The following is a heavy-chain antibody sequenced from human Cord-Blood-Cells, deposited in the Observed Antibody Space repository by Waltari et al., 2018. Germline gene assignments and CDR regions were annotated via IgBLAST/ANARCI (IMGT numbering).Heavy chain of an antibody. CDR2: FFSNDEK. CDR1: GFSLSNARMG. Sequence: CTVSGFSLSNARMGVSWIRQPPGKALEWLAHFFSNDEKSYSTSLKSRLTISKDTSKSQVVLTMTNMDPVDTATYYCARTPVYSSGWYYFDYWGQGTLVTVSS. V-gene: IGHV2-26*01. J-gene: IGHJ4*02. CDR3: ARTPVYSSGWYYFDY. D-gene: IGHD6-19*01.